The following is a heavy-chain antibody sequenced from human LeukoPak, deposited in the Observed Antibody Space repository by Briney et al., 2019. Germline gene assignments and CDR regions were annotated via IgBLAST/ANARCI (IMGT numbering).Heavy chain of an antibody. CDR3: ARTVVGASFDY. V-gene: IGHV3-74*01. Sequence: GSLRLSCAASGFTFSSYGMHWVRQAPGKGLVWVSRISGDGGNIRYADSVKGRFTISRDNAKNTLYLQMNSLRAEDTAVYYCARTVVGASFDYWGQGTLVTISS. CDR2: ISGDGGNI. CDR1: GFTFSSYG. D-gene: IGHD1-26*01. J-gene: IGHJ4*02.